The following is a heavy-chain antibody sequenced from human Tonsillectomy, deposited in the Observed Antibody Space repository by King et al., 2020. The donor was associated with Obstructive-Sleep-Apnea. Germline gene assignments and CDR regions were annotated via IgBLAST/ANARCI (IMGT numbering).Heavy chain of an antibody. V-gene: IGHV4-59*08. CDR1: GDPMSSYY. D-gene: IGHD6-13*01. CDR3: ARVGDTSSWFRGSPFAFDS. J-gene: IGHJ5*01. Sequence: VQLQESGPGLVKPSETLSLTCTVSGDPMSSYYWSWIRQPPGKGLEWIGNIYYSGSTNYNPSLKSRVTISVDTSKKQFSLKLRSVTAADTAVYYCARVGDTSSWFRGSPFAFDSWGQGTLVIVSS. CDR2: IYYSGST.